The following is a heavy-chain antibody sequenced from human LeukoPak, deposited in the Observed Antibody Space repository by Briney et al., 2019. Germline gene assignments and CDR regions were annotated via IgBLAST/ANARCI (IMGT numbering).Heavy chain of an antibody. CDR3: ARQDSSSSPDPYYYYCYYMDV. Sequence: PSETLSLTCTVSGGSISSYYWSWIRQPPGKGLEWIGYIYTSGSTNYNPSLKSRVTISVDTSKNQFSLKLSSVTAADTAVYYCARQDSSSSPDPYYYYCYYMDVWGKGTTATVSS. J-gene: IGHJ6*03. D-gene: IGHD6-6*01. V-gene: IGHV4-4*09. CDR1: GGSISSYY. CDR2: IYTSGST.